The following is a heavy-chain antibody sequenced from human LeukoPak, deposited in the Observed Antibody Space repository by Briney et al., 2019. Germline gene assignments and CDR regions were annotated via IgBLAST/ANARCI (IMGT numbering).Heavy chain of an antibody. CDR1: GFTFNNYA. V-gene: IGHV3-23*01. D-gene: IGHD1-14*01. J-gene: IGHJ6*02. CDR3: AKVSGGGLYYDGMDV. CDR2: ISGSGGTT. Sequence: GGSVRLSCAASGFTFNNYAMNWVRQAPGKGLEWVSVISGSGGTTYYADSVKGRFTISRDSSKNTLYLQMNSLRAEDTAVYYCAKVSGGGLYYDGMDVWGQGTTVTVSS.